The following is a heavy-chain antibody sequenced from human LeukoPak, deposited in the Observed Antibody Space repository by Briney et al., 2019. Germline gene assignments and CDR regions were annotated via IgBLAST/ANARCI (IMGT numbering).Heavy chain of an antibody. Sequence: KASETLSLTCAVSGGSISSGSYSWSWIRQPPGKGLEWIGYIYHSGDTYYNPSLKSRVTISVDRSKNQFSLRLSSVTAADTAVYYCAREVGRNGAFDIWGQGTMVTVSS. CDR1: GGSISSGSYS. CDR3: AREVGRNGAFDI. J-gene: IGHJ3*02. CDR2: IYHSGDT. V-gene: IGHV4-30-2*01. D-gene: IGHD1-26*01.